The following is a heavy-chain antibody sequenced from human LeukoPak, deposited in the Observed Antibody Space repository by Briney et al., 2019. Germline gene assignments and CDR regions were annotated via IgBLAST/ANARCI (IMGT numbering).Heavy chain of an antibody. D-gene: IGHD3-22*01. CDR2: ISGSGGGT. CDR3: ARDFDSTGYYPFDLPDY. CDR1: GFTFNSYA. V-gene: IGHV3-23*01. J-gene: IGHJ4*02. Sequence: GGSLRLSCAASGFTFNSYAMSWVRQAPEKGLEWVATISGSGGGTYYADSVKGRFTVSRDDSKHTVYLQMNSLRAEDTAVYYCARDFDSTGYYPFDLPDYWGQGTLVTVSS.